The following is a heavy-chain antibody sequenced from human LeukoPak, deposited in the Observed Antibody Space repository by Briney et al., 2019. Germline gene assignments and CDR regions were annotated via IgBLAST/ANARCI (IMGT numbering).Heavy chain of an antibody. V-gene: IGHV1-69*13. J-gene: IGHJ4*02. D-gene: IGHD4-23*01. Sequence: ASVKVSCKASGDTLSSDAVNWVRQAPGQGLEWMGGIIPMFGTTIYAPKFQGRVTITADESTSTAYMDLSSLRSEDTAVYYCAREFGSEYGGREGFDYWRQGTRVTVFS. CDR1: GDTLSSDA. CDR2: IIPMFGTT. CDR3: AREFGSEYGGREGFDY.